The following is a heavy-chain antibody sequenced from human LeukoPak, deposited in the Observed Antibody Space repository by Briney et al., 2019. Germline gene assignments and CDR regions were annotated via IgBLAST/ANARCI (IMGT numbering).Heavy chain of an antibody. J-gene: IGHJ4*02. V-gene: IGHV1-18*01. Sequence: ASVKVSCKASGYTFTSYGINWVRQPPAQGLEWMGWNSAYNGNTNYAQKLQGRVTMTTDTSTSTAYMELRSLRSDDTAVYYCARSRVVVGFLDCWGGGTAVGVSS. D-gene: IGHD3-22*01. CDR2: NSAYNGNT. CDR1: GYTFTSYG. CDR3: ARSRVVVGFLDC.